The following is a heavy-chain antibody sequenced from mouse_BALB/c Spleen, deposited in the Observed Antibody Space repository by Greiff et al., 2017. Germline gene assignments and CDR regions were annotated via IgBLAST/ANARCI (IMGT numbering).Heavy chain of an antibody. V-gene: IGHV5-17*02. Sequence: EVQLVESGGGLVQPGGSRKLSCAASGFTFSSFGMHWVRQAPEKGLEWVAYISSGSSTIYYADTVKGRFTISRDNPKNTLFLQMTSLRSEDTAMYYCARRSYDGYYYAMDYWGQGTSVTVSS. D-gene: IGHD2-3*01. CDR2: ISSGSSTI. CDR1: GFTFSSFG. CDR3: ARRSYDGYYYAMDY. J-gene: IGHJ4*01.